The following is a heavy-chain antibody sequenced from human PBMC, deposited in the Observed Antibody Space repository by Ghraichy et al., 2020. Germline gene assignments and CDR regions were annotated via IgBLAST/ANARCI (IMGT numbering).Heavy chain of an antibody. CDR1: GFTFSRDS. V-gene: IGHV3-48*02. J-gene: IGHJ4*02. CDR2: ISNSSRTI. D-gene: IGHD3-16*01. CDR3: ARGGGLDY. Sequence: LTCGASGFTFSRDSMNWVRQAPGKGLEWVAYISNSSRTIYYADSVKGRFTISRDNAQKSLYLRMSSLREEDTAVYYCARGGGLDYWGQGTRVTVSS.